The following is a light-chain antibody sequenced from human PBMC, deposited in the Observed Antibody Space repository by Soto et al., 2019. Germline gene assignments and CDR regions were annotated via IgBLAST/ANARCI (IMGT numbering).Light chain of an antibody. CDR3: QSYDSTLSARYV. Sequence: QSVLTQPPSVSGAPGQRVTISCTGSSSNIGANYDVHWYQQRPGTAPKLLIFANSNRPSGVPDRFSGSKSDTSASLVITGLQAEDEGDYYCQSYDSTLSARYVFGTGTKLTVL. CDR1: SSNIGANYD. J-gene: IGLJ1*01. V-gene: IGLV1-40*01. CDR2: ANS.